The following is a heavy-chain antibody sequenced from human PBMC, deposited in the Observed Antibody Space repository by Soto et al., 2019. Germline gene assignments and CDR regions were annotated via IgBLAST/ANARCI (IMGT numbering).Heavy chain of an antibody. CDR1: GFAFSGSA. D-gene: IGHD3-16*01. V-gene: IGHV3-73*01. CDR2: IRSKGHNYAT. CDR3: TRDLFSYDYSGILWFDP. J-gene: IGHJ5*02. Sequence: LRLSCAASGFAFSGSAMYWVRQASGKGPEWVGRIRSKGHNYATEYAASVKGRFTISRDDSKNTAYLQMNSLQTEDTAVYYCTRDLFSYDYSGILWFDPWGQGTLVTVSS.